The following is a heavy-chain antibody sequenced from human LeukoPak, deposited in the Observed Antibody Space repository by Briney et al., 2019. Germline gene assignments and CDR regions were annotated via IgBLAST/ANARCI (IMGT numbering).Heavy chain of an antibody. J-gene: IGHJ1*01. V-gene: IGHV3-23*01. CDR1: GFTFSSYA. D-gene: IGHD3-22*01. CDR2: SSGSGGST. Sequence: TGGSLRLSCAASGFTFSSYAMSWVRQAPGKRLERVSGSSGSGGSTYYANSVKGRFTISRDNSKNTLYLQMNSLRAEDTAVYYCAKAPYDSIFEYFQYWGQGTLVTVSS. CDR3: AKAPYDSIFEYFQY.